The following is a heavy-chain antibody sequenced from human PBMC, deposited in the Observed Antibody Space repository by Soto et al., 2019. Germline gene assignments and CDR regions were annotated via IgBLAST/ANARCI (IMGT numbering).Heavy chain of an antibody. CDR2: ISYDGSNK. Sequence: GGSLRLSCAASGFTFSSYAMHRVRQAPGKGLEWVAVISYDGSNKYYADSVKGRFTISRDNSKNTLYLQMNSLRAEDTAVYYCARGPYGDYGGTFDYWGQGTLVTVSS. V-gene: IGHV3-30-3*01. J-gene: IGHJ4*02. CDR3: ARGPYGDYGGTFDY. CDR1: GFTFSSYA. D-gene: IGHD4-17*01.